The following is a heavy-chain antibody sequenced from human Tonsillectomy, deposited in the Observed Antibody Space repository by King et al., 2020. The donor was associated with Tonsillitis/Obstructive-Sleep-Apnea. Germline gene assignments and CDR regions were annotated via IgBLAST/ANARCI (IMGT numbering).Heavy chain of an antibody. CDR1: GGTFSSYA. CDR3: VRSGYQLLYYFDH. CDR2: IIPIFGTA. V-gene: IGHV1-69*01. D-gene: IGHD2-2*01. Sequence: VQLVESGAEVKKPGSSVKVSCKAFGGTFSSYAISWVRQAPGQGLEWMGGIIPIFGTANYAQKFQGRVTITADESTSTAYMELSSLRSEDTAVYYCVRSGYQLLYYFDHWGQGTLVTVSS. J-gene: IGHJ4*02.